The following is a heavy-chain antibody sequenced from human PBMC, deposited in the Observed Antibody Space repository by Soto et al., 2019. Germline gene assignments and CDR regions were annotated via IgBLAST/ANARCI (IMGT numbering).Heavy chain of an antibody. Sequence: PGGSLRLSCAASGFTFSSYAMSWVRQAPGKGLEWVSAISGSGGSTYYADSVKGRFTISRDNSKNTLYLKMNSLRAEDTAVYYCAKALHYSNYVSGPPRYFDYGGQGTLVTVPS. D-gene: IGHD4-4*01. CDR2: ISGSGGST. CDR1: GFTFSSYA. V-gene: IGHV3-23*01. CDR3: AKALHYSNYVSGPPRYFDY. J-gene: IGHJ4*02.